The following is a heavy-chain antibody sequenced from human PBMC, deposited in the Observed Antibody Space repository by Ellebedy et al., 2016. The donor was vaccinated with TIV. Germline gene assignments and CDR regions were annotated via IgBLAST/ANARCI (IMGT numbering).Heavy chain of an antibody. CDR2: IKEDGSEA. CDR1: GFTFSGYW. Sequence: GESLKISCAASGFTFSGYWMSWVRQAPGKGLEWVANIKEDGSEAYYVDSVKGRFTISRDNAKNSLYLQMSNLRAEETARFYCARAGGRHSTGSGFYWGQGTRVTVST. J-gene: IGHJ4*02. V-gene: IGHV3-7*03. D-gene: IGHD2-2*01. CDR3: ARAGGRHSTGSGFY.